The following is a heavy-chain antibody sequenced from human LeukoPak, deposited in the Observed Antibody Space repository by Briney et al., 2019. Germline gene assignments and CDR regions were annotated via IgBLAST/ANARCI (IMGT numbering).Heavy chain of an antibody. CDR3: AREDMTTVTTRWAFDI. D-gene: IGHD4-17*01. Sequence: PPGGSLRLSCAASGLTFSSYAMTWVRQAPGKGLGWVSAISGGGGSIDYADSVKDRFTISRDNSKNTLYLQMNSLRAEDTAVYYCAREDMTTVTTRWAFDIWGQGSMVTVSS. J-gene: IGHJ3*02. CDR1: GLTFSSYA. V-gene: IGHV3-23*01. CDR2: ISGGGGSI.